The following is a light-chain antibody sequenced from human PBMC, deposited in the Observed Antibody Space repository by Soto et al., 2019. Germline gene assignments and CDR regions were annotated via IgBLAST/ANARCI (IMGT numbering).Light chain of an antibody. CDR3: QQYFDWPQS. CDR2: DAS. Sequence: EIVMSQSPATLSVSPGERATLSCKASQSVTNNLAWYQQKPGQAPRLLIYDASTRATGIPARFSGSGSGTECTLTISSLQSEDFAVFYCQQYFDWPQSFGQGTKVE. V-gene: IGKV3-15*01. CDR1: QSVTNN. J-gene: IGKJ1*01.